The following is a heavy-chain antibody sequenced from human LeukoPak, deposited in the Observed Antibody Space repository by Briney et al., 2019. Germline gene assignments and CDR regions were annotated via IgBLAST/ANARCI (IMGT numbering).Heavy chain of an antibody. Sequence: GGSLRLSCAASGFTFSSYGMHWVRQAPGKGLEWVAVISYDGSNKYYADSVKGRFTISRDNSKNTLYLQMSSLRAEDTAVYYCAKRDIVATRGYYYYGMDVWGQGTTVTVSS. D-gene: IGHD5-12*01. V-gene: IGHV3-30*18. CDR1: GFTFSSYG. J-gene: IGHJ6*02. CDR3: AKRDIVATRGYYYYGMDV. CDR2: ISYDGSNK.